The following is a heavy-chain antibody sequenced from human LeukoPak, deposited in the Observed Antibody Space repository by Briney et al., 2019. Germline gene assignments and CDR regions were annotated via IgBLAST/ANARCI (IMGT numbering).Heavy chain of an antibody. Sequence: ASVKVSCKACGYTFTGYYMHWVRQAPGQGLEWMGWINPNSGGTNYAQKFQGRVTMTRDTSISTAYMELSRLRSDDTAVYYCARDYYGSGSYLDYWGQGTLVTVSS. CDR1: GYTFTGYY. CDR2: INPNSGGT. J-gene: IGHJ4*02. V-gene: IGHV1-2*02. CDR3: ARDYYGSGSYLDY. D-gene: IGHD3-10*01.